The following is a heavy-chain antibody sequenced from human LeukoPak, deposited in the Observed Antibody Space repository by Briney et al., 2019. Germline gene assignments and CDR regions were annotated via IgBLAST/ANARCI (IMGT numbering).Heavy chain of an antibody. V-gene: IGHV3-7*01. Sequence: GGSLRLSCVASGFSFSDHWMNWFRQAPGKGLEWVATIKKDGSEQYYVDSMKGRLTISRDNAKNSVYLQIHNLRAEDTAVYYCARDSTAYYYGSGSYYHDAFDIWGQGTMVTVSS. D-gene: IGHD3-10*01. CDR3: ARDSTAYYYGSGSYYHDAFDI. J-gene: IGHJ3*02. CDR1: GFSFSDHW. CDR2: IKKDGSEQ.